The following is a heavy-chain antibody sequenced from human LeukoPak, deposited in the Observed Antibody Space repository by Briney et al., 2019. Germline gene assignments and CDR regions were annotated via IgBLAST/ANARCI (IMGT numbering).Heavy chain of an antibody. J-gene: IGHJ4*02. CDR2: IYSGGST. Sequence: GGSLRLSCAASGFTVSSNYMSWVRQAPGKGLEWVSVIYSGGSTYYADSVKGRFTISRDNSKNTLYLQMNSLRAEDTAVYYCARVTGSSSCFDYWGQGTLVTVSS. CDR1: GFTVSSNY. CDR3: ARVTGSSSCFDY. V-gene: IGHV3-66*01. D-gene: IGHD6-13*01.